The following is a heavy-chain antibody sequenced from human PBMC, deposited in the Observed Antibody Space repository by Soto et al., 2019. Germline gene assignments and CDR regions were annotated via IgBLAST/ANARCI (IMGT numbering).Heavy chain of an antibody. J-gene: IGHJ4*02. V-gene: IGHV4-39*01. CDR3: GKVLVGATGHTESDS. CDR2: IDYNGVT. CDR1: GGSIYRSGYY. D-gene: IGHD2-15*01. Sequence: PSETLSLTCTVSGGSIYRSGYYWGWIRQPPGRGLEWIGNIDYNGVTYSNPSLKSRVTISRDTSKNQLSLKLTSVTAADTALYYCGKVLVGATGHTESDSWGPGTLVTVSS.